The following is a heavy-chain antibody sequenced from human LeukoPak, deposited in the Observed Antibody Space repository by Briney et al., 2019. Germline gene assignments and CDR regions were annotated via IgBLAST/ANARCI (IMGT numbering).Heavy chain of an antibody. Sequence: GGSLRLSCAASGFTFSSYTMNWVRQAPGKGLEWVSSISSSSGYIYYADSVKGRFTISRDNAKNSLYLQMNSLRAEDTAIYYCARDEYSSSWYGAFDYWGQGTLVTVSS. J-gene: IGHJ4*02. V-gene: IGHV3-21*01. CDR3: ARDEYSSSWYGAFDY. D-gene: IGHD6-13*01. CDR2: ISSSSGYI. CDR1: GFTFSSYT.